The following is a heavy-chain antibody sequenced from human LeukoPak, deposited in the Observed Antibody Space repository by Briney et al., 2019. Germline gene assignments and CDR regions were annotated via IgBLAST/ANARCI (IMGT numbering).Heavy chain of an antibody. CDR1: GFTFSSYE. Sequence: GGSLRLSCAASGFTFSSYEMNWVRQAPGKGLEWVANIKQDGSEKYYVDSVKGRFTISRDNAKNSLYLQMNSLRAEDTAVYYCARFGSGYYSSWYDYWGQGTLVTVSS. J-gene: IGHJ4*02. V-gene: IGHV3-7*01. CDR3: ARFGSGYYSSWYDY. CDR2: IKQDGSEK. D-gene: IGHD3-3*01.